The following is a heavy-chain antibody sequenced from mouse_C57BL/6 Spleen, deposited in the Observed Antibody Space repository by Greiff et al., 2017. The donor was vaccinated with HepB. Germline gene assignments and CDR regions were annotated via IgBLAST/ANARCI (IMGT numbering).Heavy chain of an antibody. J-gene: IGHJ4*01. CDR3: AITTVGATDY. CDR1: GYSITSGYS. Sequence: VQLKESGPGLVKPSQSLYLTCSVTGYSITSGYSWNWIRQFPGNKLEWMGSISYDCSNNDNPALQNRISITRYTSNNQLFLTLNSVTTEDTATYYGAITTVGATDYWGQGTSVTVSS. V-gene: IGHV3-6*01. CDR2: ISYDCSN. D-gene: IGHD1-1*01.